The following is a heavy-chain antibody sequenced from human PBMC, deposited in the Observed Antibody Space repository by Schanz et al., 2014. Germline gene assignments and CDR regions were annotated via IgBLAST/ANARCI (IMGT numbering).Heavy chain of an antibody. CDR3: VGKSLTSWKNSYYALDV. CDR2: IYTNGST. CDR1: GGSISSFY. V-gene: IGHV4-4*07. Sequence: QVQLQESGPGLVKPSETLSLTCTVSGGSISSFYWSWIRQPAGKGLEWIGRIYTNGSTKYNPSLKSRVTMSIDTSKNYFSLNLTSLTPADTAVYYCVGKSLTSWKNSYYALDVWGQGTTVTVS. D-gene: IGHD2-2*01. J-gene: IGHJ6*02.